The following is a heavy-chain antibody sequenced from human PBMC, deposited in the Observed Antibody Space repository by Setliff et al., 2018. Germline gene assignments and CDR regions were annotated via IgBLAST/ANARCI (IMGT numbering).Heavy chain of an antibody. CDR2: IFYSGSM. V-gene: IGHV4-59*11. Sequence: SETLSLTCTVSGGSISSHYWSWIRQPPGKGLEWIGYIFYSGSMNYNPSLKSRVTISVDTSKNQFSLKLSSVTAADTAVYYCARGVVRGVIRFDYWGQGTLVTVSS. CDR3: ARGVVRGVIRFDY. J-gene: IGHJ4*02. CDR1: GGSISSHY. D-gene: IGHD3-10*01.